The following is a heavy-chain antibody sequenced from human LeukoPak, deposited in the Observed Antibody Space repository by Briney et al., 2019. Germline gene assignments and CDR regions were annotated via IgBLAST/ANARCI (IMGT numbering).Heavy chain of an antibody. CDR2: INPNSGGT. CDR1: GYTFTGCY. D-gene: IGHD6-6*01. J-gene: IGHJ6*02. Sequence: ASVKVSCKASGYTFTGCYMHWVRQAPGQGLEWMGWINPNSGGTNYAQKFQGWVTMTRDTSISTAYMELSRLRSDDTAVYYCARGGIAARLLGSPYYYYGMDVWGQGTTVTVSS. CDR3: ARGGIAARLLGSPYYYYGMDV. V-gene: IGHV1-2*04.